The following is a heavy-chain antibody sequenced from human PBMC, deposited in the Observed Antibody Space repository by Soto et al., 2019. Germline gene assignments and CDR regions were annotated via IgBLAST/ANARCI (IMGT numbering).Heavy chain of an antibody. J-gene: IGHJ6*02. CDR1: GFIFRNYA. CDR3: ARDSYGLDV. V-gene: IGHV3-33*01. Sequence: GGSLRLSCEASGFIFRNYAMHWVRQAQGKGLEWVAVIWHDETNKYYADSVKGRFTISRDNSKNTLYLEMNSPRAEDTALYYRARDSYGLDVWGQGTTVTVSS. CDR2: IWHDETNK.